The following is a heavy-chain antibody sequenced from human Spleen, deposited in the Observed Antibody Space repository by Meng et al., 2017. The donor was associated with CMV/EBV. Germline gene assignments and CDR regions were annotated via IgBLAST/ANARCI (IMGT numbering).Heavy chain of an antibody. CDR3: ARDGSPSREPEQFDY. Sequence: LSLTCAGSGFIFSSYWMSWVRQAPGEGLEWVASISRSSIYRDYADSMKGRLTISRDNAKNSLYLQIDSLRVEDTAVYYCARDGSPSREPEQFDYWGQGTLVTVSS. CDR1: GFIFSSYW. V-gene: IGHV3-21*01. J-gene: IGHJ4*02. D-gene: IGHD1-26*01. CDR2: ISRSSIYR.